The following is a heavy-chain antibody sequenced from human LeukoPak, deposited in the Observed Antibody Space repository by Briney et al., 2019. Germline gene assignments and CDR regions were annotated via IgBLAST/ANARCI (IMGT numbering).Heavy chain of an antibody. CDR3: ARVRSGSSAGNYGMDV. V-gene: IGHV3-74*01. Sequence: GGSLRLSCAASGFTFSNYWMHWVRQAPGKGLVWVSRINSDGSSTTYADSVKGRFTISRDNAKNTLYVQMNSLRAEDTAVYYCARVRSGSSAGNYGMDVWGQGTTVTVSS. CDR1: GFTFSNYW. J-gene: IGHJ6*02. CDR2: INSDGSST. D-gene: IGHD1-26*01.